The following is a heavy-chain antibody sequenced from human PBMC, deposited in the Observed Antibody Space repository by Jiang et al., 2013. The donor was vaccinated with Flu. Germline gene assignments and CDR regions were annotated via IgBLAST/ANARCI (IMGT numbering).Heavy chain of an antibody. J-gene: IGHJ4*01. CDR2: IHHTGST. V-gene: IGHV4-59*08. D-gene: IGHD3-22*01. CDR1: GVSISSSY. CDR3: ARGHYDDRGYSNPFDF. Sequence: GSGLVKPSETLSLTCTVSGVSISSSYWSWIRQSPGKGLEWIAFIHHTGSTGYNPSLKSRVTASIDPSKSLFSLNLNSVTAADTAIYYCARGHYDDRGYSNPFDFWGHGILVTVSP.